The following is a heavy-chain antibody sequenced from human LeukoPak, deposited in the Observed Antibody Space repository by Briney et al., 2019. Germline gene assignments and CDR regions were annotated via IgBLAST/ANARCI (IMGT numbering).Heavy chain of an antibody. CDR3: ARDPVPLFCDYPRCYYYYGMDV. CDR2: ISCKSSTI. Sequence: GGTLRLSCAASGFTFSTSCKWCVRRHPGRKGVEFSYISCKSSTIHYAASVKGRVTISRDDAKNPLYLQMNSVSAEDTAVYYCARDPVPLFCDYPRCYYYYGMDVWGQGITVTVSS. D-gene: IGHD4-17*01. V-gene: IGHV3-48*04. J-gene: IGHJ6*02. CDR1: GFTFSTSC.